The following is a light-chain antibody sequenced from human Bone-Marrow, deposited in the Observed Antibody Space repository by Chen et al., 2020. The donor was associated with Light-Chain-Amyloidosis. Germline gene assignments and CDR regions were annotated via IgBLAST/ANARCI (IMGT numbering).Light chain of an antibody. CDR2: DVN. CDR1: SSDVGGYES. CDR3: CSDAGSSPYV. Sequence: QSALTQPRSVSGSPGQSVTISCPGTSSDVGGYESVSWYQQHPGKAPTFLFYDVNKRPSGVPDRFSGSTSGNSASLTISGLQTEDEADYFCCSDAGSSPYVFGTGPTVTVL. V-gene: IGLV2-11*01. J-gene: IGLJ1*01.